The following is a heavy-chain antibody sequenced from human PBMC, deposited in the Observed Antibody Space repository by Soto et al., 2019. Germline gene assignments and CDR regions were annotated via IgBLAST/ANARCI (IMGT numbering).Heavy chain of an antibody. D-gene: IGHD6-19*01. J-gene: IGHJ4*02. CDR3: GIESKYSSGWSVNY. CDR1: GYLFTRCW. CDR2: IDPRNSYT. Sequence: PGLSPKILGMVSGYLFTRCWTSLVRHMPGEGLEWMGRIDPRNSYTNYSPSFQGHVPISAEKSISTADLQWRRLNSSDTAVYYCGIESKYSSGWSVNYWRQGTLVTVSS. V-gene: IGHV5-10-1*01.